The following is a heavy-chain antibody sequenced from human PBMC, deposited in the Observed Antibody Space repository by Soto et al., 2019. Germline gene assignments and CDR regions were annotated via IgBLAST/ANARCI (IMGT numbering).Heavy chain of an antibody. D-gene: IGHD2-15*01. CDR1: GGTFSSYT. V-gene: IGHV1-69*02. CDR3: ARVPGGDCSGGSCSNFDY. CDR2: IIPILGIA. J-gene: IGHJ4*02. Sequence: QVQLVQSGAEVKKPGSSVKVSCKASGGTFSSYTISWVRQAPGQGLEWMGSIIPILGIANYAQKFQGRVTVAADKSTSTAYMELSSLRSEDTAVYYCARVPGGDCSGGSCSNFDYWGQGTLVTVSS.